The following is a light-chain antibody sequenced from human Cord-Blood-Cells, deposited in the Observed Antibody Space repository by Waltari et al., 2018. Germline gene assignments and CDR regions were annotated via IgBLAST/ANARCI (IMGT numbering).Light chain of an antibody. V-gene: IGLV2-14*03. CDR3: SSYTSSSTPYV. CDR1: KSDAGCENF. CDR2: DVS. J-gene: IGLJ1*01. Sequence: QSALTQPASLSGSPGHALHSSCPGTKSDAGCENFVSVYQQHPCKAPTLMIYDVSKRPSGVSNRCSGSKSGNTASLTISGLQAEDEADYYCSSYTSSSTPYVFGTGTKVTVL.